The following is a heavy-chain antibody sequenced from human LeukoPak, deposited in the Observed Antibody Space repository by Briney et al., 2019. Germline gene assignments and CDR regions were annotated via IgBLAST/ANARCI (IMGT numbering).Heavy chain of an antibody. J-gene: IGHJ6*03. CDR1: GGSISSSNW. CDR2: IYDSEST. Sequence: SETLSLTCAVSGGSISSSNWWSWVRQPPGKGLEWIGEIYDSESTNYNPSLKSRVTISVDKSKNQFSLKLSSVTAADTAVYYCTRGSIAYYYMDVWGKGTTVTISS. CDR3: TRGSIAYYYMDV. D-gene: IGHD3-22*01. V-gene: IGHV4-4*02.